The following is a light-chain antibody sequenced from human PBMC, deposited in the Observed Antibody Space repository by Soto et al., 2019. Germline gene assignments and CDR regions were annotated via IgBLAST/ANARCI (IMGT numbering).Light chain of an antibody. J-gene: IGKJ1*01. V-gene: IGKV3-20*01. CDR3: QQYGSSPMT. Sequence: EIVLTQSPGTLSLSPGERATLSCRASQSVSSSYLAWYQQQPGQAPRLLIYGASSRATGIPNRFSGSGSGTDFTLTISRLEPEDFAVYYWQQYGSSPMTFGQGTKVEIK. CDR2: GAS. CDR1: QSVSSSY.